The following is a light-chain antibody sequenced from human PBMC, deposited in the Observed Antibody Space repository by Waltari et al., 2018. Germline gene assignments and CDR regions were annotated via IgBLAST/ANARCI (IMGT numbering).Light chain of an antibody. J-gene: IGKJ1*01. CDR2: ASS. CDR1: QSVSSN. CDR3: QQYNTWPRT. V-gene: IGKV3-15*01. Sequence: EIVLTQSPATLSVSPGESATLSCRASQSVSSNLAWHQQRPGQAPRLLIYASSTRATGIPARFSGSGSGTEFTLTISSLQSEDFAVYYCQQYNTWPRTFGQGTKVEVK.